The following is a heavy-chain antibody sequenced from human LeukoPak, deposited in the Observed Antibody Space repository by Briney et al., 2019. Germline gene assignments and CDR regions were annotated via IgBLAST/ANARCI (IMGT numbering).Heavy chain of an antibody. J-gene: IGHJ5*02. Sequence: ASVKVSCKASGYTXTGYYMHWVRQAPGQGLEWMGWINPNSGGTNYAQKFQRRVTMTRDTSISTAYMELSRLRSDDTAVYYCAREEGYSGYDFLGVGPLNWFDPWGQGTLVTVSS. V-gene: IGHV1-2*02. CDR2: INPNSGGT. CDR3: AREEGYSGYDFLGVGPLNWFDP. D-gene: IGHD5-12*01. CDR1: GYTXTGYY.